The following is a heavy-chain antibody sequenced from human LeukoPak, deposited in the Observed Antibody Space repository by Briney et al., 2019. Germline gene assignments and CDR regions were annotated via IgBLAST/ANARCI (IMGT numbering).Heavy chain of an antibody. J-gene: IGHJ3*02. CDR2: IYHSGST. CDR3: ARGSQDYDYVWGSYRPSDAFDI. D-gene: IGHD3-16*02. CDR1: GGSISSYY. Sequence: SETLSLTCTVSGGSISSYYWSWIRQPPGKGLEWIGYIYHSGSTYYNPSLKSRVTISVDRSKNQFSLKLSSVTAADTAVYYCARGSQDYDYVWGSYRPSDAFDIWGQGTMVTVSS. V-gene: IGHV4-59*12.